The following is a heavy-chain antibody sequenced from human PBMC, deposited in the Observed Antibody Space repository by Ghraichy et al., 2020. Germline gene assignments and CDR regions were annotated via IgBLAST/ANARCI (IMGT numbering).Heavy chain of an antibody. D-gene: IGHD2-15*01. J-gene: IGHJ2*01. CDR3: ARARHCSGGSCYFTGRYFDL. CDR1: GGSFSGYY. Sequence: SETLSLTCAVYGGSFSGYYWSWIRQPPGKGLEWIGEINHSGSTNYNPSLKSRVTISVDTSKNQFSLKLSSVTAADMAVYYCARARHCSGGSCYFTGRYFDLWGRGTLVTVSS. V-gene: IGHV4-34*01. CDR2: INHSGST.